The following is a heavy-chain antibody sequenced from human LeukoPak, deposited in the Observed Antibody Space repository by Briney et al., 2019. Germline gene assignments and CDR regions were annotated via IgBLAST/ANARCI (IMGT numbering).Heavy chain of an antibody. CDR2: ISSSSSYI. Sequence: PGGSLRLSCAASGFTFSSYSMNWVRQAPGKGLEWVSSISSSSSYIYYADSVKGRFTISRDNAKNSLYLQMNSLRAEDTAVYYCARLSRGYSYGFDYWGQGTLVTVSS. CDR3: ARLSRGYSYGFDY. CDR1: GFTFSSYS. J-gene: IGHJ4*02. D-gene: IGHD5-18*01. V-gene: IGHV3-21*01.